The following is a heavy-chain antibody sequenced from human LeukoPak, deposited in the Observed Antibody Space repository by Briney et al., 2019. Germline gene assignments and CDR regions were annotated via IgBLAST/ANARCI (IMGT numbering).Heavy chain of an antibody. Sequence: GGSLRLSCTVSGFTSSDYYMSWVRQAPGKGLEWVSYISSSGSMLHYADSVEGRFTISRDNAKNSLYLQMSSLRVEDTAVYYCTRRPYSSSWYYFDYWGQGTLVTVSS. CDR3: TRRPYSSSWYYFDY. J-gene: IGHJ4*02. D-gene: IGHD6-13*01. CDR2: ISSSGSML. V-gene: IGHV3-11*04. CDR1: GFTSSDYY.